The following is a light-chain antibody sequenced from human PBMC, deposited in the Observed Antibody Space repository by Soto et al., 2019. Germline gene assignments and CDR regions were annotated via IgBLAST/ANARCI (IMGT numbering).Light chain of an antibody. CDR3: QQADSLFT. CDR2: GAS. J-gene: IGKJ3*01. Sequence: DIKMTQSPSSVSASVGDSVTITCRASQGIGTWLAWYQQKPGQAPKLLIYGASRLQSGVPSRFSGSGSGTDFTLTITSLPPEDFATYYCQQADSLFTFGPGTTGDIK. CDR1: QGIGTW. V-gene: IGKV1-12*01.